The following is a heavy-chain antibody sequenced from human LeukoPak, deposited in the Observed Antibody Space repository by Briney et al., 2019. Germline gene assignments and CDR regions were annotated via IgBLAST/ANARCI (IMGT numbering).Heavy chain of an antibody. CDR1: GFTFSSYS. V-gene: IGHV3-21*01. CDR3: AKCSSTSCYRYYYYGMDV. D-gene: IGHD2-2*01. CDR2: ISSSSSYI. Sequence: TGGSLRLSCAASGFTFSSYSMTWVRQAPGKGLEWVSSISSSSSYIYYAASVKGRFTISRDNAKNSLYLQMNSLRAEDTAVYYCAKCSSTSCYRYYYYGMDVWGQGTTVTVSS. J-gene: IGHJ6*02.